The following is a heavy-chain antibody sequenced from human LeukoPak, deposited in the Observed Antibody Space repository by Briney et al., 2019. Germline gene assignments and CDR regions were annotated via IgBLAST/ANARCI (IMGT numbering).Heavy chain of an antibody. D-gene: IGHD1-26*01. V-gene: IGHV1-24*01. CDR2: VDPEDDKN. CDR1: GNTLSELS. J-gene: IGHJ4*02. CDR3: ATDHQWQLLGY. Sequence: ASVKVSCKVSGNTLSELSMHWVRQAPGKGFEWMGGVDPEDDKNIYAQKFQGRVTMTEDTSTDTAYMELSNLRSEDTAVYYCATDHQWQLLGYWGQGTLVTVSS.